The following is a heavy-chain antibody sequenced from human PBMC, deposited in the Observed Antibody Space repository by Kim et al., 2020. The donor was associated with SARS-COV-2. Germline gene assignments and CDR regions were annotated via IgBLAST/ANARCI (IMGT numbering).Heavy chain of an antibody. Sequence: GGSLRLSCAASGFTFSSYGMHWVRQAPGKGLEWVAVISYDGSNKYYADSVKGRFTISRDNSKNTLYLQMNSLRAEDTAVYYCARDPGYYGSGSHHWGQGTLVTVSS. CDR3: ARDPGYYGSGSHH. J-gene: IGHJ5*02. CDR2: ISYDGSNK. D-gene: IGHD3-10*01. V-gene: IGHV3-33*05. CDR1: GFTFSSYG.